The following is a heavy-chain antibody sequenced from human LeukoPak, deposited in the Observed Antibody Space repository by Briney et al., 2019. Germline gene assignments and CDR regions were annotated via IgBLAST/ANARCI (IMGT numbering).Heavy chain of an antibody. D-gene: IGHD3-3*01. CDR3: AKELTSITQGDAFDI. Sequence: TGGSLRLSCAASGFTFSSYGMHWVRQAPGKGLEWVAFIRYDGSNKYYADSVKGRFTISRDNSKNTLYMQMNSLRAEDTAVYYCAKELTSITQGDAFDIWGQGTMVTVSS. V-gene: IGHV3-30*02. J-gene: IGHJ3*02. CDR1: GFTFSSYG. CDR2: IRYDGSNK.